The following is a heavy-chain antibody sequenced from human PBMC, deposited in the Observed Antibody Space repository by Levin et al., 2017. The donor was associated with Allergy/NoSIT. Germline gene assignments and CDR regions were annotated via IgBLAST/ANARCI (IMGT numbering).Heavy chain of an antibody. D-gene: IGHD2-2*01. J-gene: IGHJ6*02. V-gene: IGHV3-21*01. CDR1: GFTFSRYS. CDR2: ISSSSDYI. Sequence: GGSLRLSCAGSGFTFSRYSMNWVRQVPGKGLEWVASISSSSDYIYYADAVKGRFTISRDDGMNSVHLQMNSLRAEDTAVYYCRTSSWYDGLDVWGQGTTVMVSS. CDR3: RTSSWYDGLDV.